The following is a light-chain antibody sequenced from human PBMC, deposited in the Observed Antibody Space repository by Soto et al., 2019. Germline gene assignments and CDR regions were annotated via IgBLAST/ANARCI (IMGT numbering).Light chain of an antibody. J-gene: IGKJ2*01. CDR2: GAS. Sequence: DIVLTQSPGTLSLSPGERATLSCWASQSLSTDYLAWYQQKPGQPPRLLIYGASSRATGIPDRFSGSGSGTDFTLTISRLELEDFAVYYCQQYGSSPSTFGQGTKLEIK. CDR3: QQYGSSPST. CDR1: QSLSTDY. V-gene: IGKV3-20*01.